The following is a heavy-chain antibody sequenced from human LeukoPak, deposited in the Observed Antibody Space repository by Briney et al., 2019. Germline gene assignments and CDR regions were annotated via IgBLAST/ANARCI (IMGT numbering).Heavy chain of an antibody. CDR3: ARDGTRSSWVAYNWFDT. CDR2: ISSTGGTI. CDR1: GFTFRNYL. J-gene: IGHJ5*02. V-gene: IGHV3-48*04. Sequence: PGGSLRLSCAASGFTFRNYLMNWVRQAPGKGLEWVSFISSTGGTIYYADSVKGRFTVSRDNAKNTLYLQMNSLRAEDTAVYYCARDGTRSSWVAYNWFDTWGQGTLVTVSS. D-gene: IGHD6-13*01.